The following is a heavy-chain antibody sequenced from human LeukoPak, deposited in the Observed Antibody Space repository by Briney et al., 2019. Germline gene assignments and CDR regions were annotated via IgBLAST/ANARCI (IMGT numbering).Heavy chain of an antibody. Sequence: GGSLRLSCAASGFTFDDYAMHWVRQAPGKGLEWVSGISWNSGSIGYADSVKGRFTISRDNAKNSLYLQMNSLRAEDTALYYCAKDMGDRGWYFVYWGQGTLVTVSS. V-gene: IGHV3-9*01. CDR2: ISWNSGSI. D-gene: IGHD6-19*01. CDR3: AKDMGDRGWYFVY. CDR1: GFTFDDYA. J-gene: IGHJ4*02.